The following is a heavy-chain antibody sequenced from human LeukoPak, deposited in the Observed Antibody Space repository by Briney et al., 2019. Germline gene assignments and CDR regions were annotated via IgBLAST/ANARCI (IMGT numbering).Heavy chain of an antibody. CDR1: GFTFSSYS. D-gene: IGHD3-22*01. Sequence: GGSLRLSCAASGFTFSSYSMNWVRQAPGKGLEWVSSISSSSSYIYYADSVKGRFTISRDNAKNSLYLQMNSLRVEDTAVYYCARGFDSRFFNDWGQGTLVTVSS. J-gene: IGHJ4*02. CDR2: ISSSSSYI. V-gene: IGHV3-21*01. CDR3: ARGFDSRFFND.